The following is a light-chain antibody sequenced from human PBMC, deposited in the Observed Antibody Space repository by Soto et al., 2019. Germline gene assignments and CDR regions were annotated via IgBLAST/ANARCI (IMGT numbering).Light chain of an antibody. CDR1: QSISTW. V-gene: IGKV1-5*01. J-gene: IGKJ5*01. Sequence: DLQLTQSPSTRSAAVGARATITCRASQSISTWLACYQQKPAKAPKLLIYDASSLESGVPSRFSGSACGTELPLTISSLQPEDFATYTCQQLAGFPITFGQGHDWRL. CDR3: QQLAGFPIT. CDR2: DAS.